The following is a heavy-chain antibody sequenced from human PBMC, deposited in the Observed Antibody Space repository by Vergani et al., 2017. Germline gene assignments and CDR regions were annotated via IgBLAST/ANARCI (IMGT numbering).Heavy chain of an antibody. V-gene: IGHV4-61*02. CDR3: ARCPGGGAARPYYYYYYYMDV. D-gene: IGHD6-6*01. J-gene: IGHJ6*03. CDR2: IYTSGST. CDR1: GGSISSGSYY. Sequence: QVQLQESGPGLVKPSQTLSLTCTVSGGSISSGSYYWSWIRQPAGKGLEWVGRIYTSGSTNYNPSLKSRVTIPVDTSENQFSLKLSSVTAADTAVYYCARCPGGGAARPYYYYYYYMDVWGKGTTVTVSS.